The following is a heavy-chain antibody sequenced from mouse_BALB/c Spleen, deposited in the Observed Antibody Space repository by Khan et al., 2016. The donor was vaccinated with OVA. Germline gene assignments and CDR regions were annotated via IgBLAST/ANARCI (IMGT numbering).Heavy chain of an antibody. CDR1: GFTFSSYA. J-gene: IGHJ4*01. CDR3: ARGYGNFVNPHYAMDY. D-gene: IGHD2-1*01. Sequence: EVQLVESGGGLVKPGGSLKLSCAASGFTFSSYAMSWVRQTPEKRLEWVASISSGGSTYYPDSVKGRFTISRDNARNILYLQMSSLRSEDTAMYYSARGYGNFVNPHYAMDYWGQGTSVTVSS. V-gene: IGHV5-6-5*01. CDR2: ISSGGST.